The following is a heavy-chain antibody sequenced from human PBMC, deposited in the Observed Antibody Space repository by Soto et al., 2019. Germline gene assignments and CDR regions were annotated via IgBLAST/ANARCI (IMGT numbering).Heavy chain of an antibody. CDR3: ARVHQSVGALDIDY. CDR2: IIPIFGTA. V-gene: IGHV1-69*13. CDR1: GGTFSSYA. J-gene: IGHJ4*02. Sequence: ASVKVSCKASGGTFSSYAISWVRQAPGQGLEWMGGIIPIFGTANYAQKFQGRVTITADESTSTAYMELSSLRSEDTAVYYCARVHQSVGALDIDYWGQGTLVTVSS. D-gene: IGHD1-26*01.